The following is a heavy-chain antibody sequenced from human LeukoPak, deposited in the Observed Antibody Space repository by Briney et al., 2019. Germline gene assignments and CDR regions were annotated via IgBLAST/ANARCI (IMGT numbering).Heavy chain of an antibody. CDR1: GGSISTTGSY. Sequence: SETLSLTCTVSGGSISTTGSYWAWIRQSPGKGLEWIGSVYYTGSTYYIPSLKSRVTISVDTSKNQFFLQLTSVTAADTSVYYCARQVSSSVHWGQGTLVTVSS. CDR3: ARQVSSSVH. J-gene: IGHJ4*02. V-gene: IGHV4-39*01. CDR2: VYYTGST. D-gene: IGHD6-6*01.